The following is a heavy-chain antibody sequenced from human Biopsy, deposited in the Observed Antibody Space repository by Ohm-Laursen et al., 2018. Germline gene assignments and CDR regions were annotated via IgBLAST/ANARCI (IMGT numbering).Heavy chain of an antibody. V-gene: IGHV4-59*01. CDR3: ARGMRSSGWPYFDS. CDR1: GGSIGSFF. Sequence: GTLSLTCTVSGGSIGSFFWSWIRQPPGKGLEWIGYIYYNGSTNYNPSLRSRVTMSVDMPKNQFSLKLSSVTAADTAIYYCARGMRSSGWPYFDSWGQGTLVTVSS. CDR2: IYYNGST. J-gene: IGHJ4*02. D-gene: IGHD6-19*01.